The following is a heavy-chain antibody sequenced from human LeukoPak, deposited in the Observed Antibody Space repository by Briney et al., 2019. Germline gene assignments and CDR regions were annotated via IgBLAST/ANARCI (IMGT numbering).Heavy chain of an antibody. J-gene: IGHJ3*02. CDR1: GGSISSGDYY. Sequence: SETLSLTCTVSGGSISSGDYYWSWIRQPPGKGLEWIGYIYYSGSTYYNPSLKSRVTISVDTSKNQFSLKLSSVTAEDTAVYYCAREGYCSSTSCYTNDAFDIWGQGTMVTVSS. D-gene: IGHD2-2*02. CDR3: AREGYCSSTSCYTNDAFDI. CDR2: IYYSGST. V-gene: IGHV4-30-4*08.